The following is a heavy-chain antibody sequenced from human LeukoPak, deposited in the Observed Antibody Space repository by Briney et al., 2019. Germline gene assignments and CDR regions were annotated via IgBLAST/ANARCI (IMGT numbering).Heavy chain of an antibody. J-gene: IGHJ3*02. CDR2: ISAYNGNT. D-gene: IGHD3-22*01. CDR3: ASLKNSYDSSGYLVTDAFDI. Sequence: WASVKVSCKASGYTFTGYYMHWVRQAPGQGLEWMGWISAYNGNTNYEQKLQGRVTMTTDTSTSTAYMELRSLRSDDTAVYYCASLKNSYDSSGYLVTDAFDIWGQGTMVTVSS. CDR1: GYTFTGYY. V-gene: IGHV1-18*04.